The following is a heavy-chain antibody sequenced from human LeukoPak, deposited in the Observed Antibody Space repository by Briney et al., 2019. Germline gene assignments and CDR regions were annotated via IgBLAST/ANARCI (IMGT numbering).Heavy chain of an antibody. CDR3: AKDPTDFDSSGQTYFDY. CDR2: INTDGSST. Sequence: GGSLRLSCAASGFTFSSYWMHWVRQAPGKGLVWVSRINTDGSSTTYADSVKGRFTISRDNAKNTLFLQVNSLRAEDTAVYYCAKDPTDFDSSGQTYFDYWGQGSLVTVSS. J-gene: IGHJ4*02. D-gene: IGHD6-19*01. V-gene: IGHV3-74*01. CDR1: GFTFSSYW.